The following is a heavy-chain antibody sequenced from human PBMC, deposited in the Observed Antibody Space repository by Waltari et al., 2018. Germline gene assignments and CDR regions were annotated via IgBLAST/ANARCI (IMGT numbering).Heavy chain of an antibody. J-gene: IGHJ4*02. CDR3: AREYYTHFDY. V-gene: IGHV3-48*01. CDR1: GFNFSSYS. Sequence: EVHLVQSGGGLVQPGGSLRLSCAASGFNFSSYSMDWFRQAPGKGLEWVSYISSSSSTVYYADSGKGRFTISRYNAKNSLYLQMNSLRAEDTAVYYCAREYYTHFDYWGQGTLVTVSS. D-gene: IGHD3-10*01. CDR2: ISSSSSTV.